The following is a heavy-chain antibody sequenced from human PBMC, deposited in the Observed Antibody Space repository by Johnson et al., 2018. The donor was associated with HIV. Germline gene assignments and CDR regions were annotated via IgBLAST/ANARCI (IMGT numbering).Heavy chain of an antibody. Sequence: QVQLVESGGGVVQPGRSLRLSCAASGFTFSNYAMHWVRQAPGKGLEWVAVISYDGNNKYYADSVTGRFTITRDNSKNTLYLQMMSLRTEDTAVYFCAKVPSAVWFGEVIWGQGTMVTVSS. D-gene: IGHD3-10*01. CDR2: ISYDGNNK. V-gene: IGHV3-30-3*01. CDR1: GFTFSNYA. J-gene: IGHJ3*02. CDR3: AKVPSAVWFGEVI.